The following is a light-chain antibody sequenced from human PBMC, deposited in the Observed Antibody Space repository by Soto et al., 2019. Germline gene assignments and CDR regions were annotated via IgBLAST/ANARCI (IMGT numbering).Light chain of an antibody. CDR3: SSYAGSSNV. J-gene: IGLJ1*01. CDR1: SSDVGGYNY. Sequence: QSVLTQPPSASGSPGQSVVISCTVTSSDVGGYNYVSWYQQHPGKAPKLMIYEVNKRPSGVPDRFSGSKSGNTASLTVSGLQAEDEADYYCSSYAGSSNVFGTGTKVTVL. CDR2: EVN. V-gene: IGLV2-8*01.